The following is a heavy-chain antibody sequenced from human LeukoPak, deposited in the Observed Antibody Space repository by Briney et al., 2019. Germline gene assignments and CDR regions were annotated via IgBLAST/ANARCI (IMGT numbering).Heavy chain of an antibody. J-gene: IGHJ6*02. V-gene: IGHV1-18*01. Sequence: ASVKFSCKASGYAGTSYGISWVRQAPGQGLEWMGWGSAYNGNKNDAQKLQGRVTMTTHTSTSTAYMELRSLRSDDTAVYYCARDRMTTVTTRRYYYYGMDVWGQGTTVTVSS. CDR1: GYAGTSYG. CDR2: GSAYNGNK. D-gene: IGHD4-11*01. CDR3: ARDRMTTVTTRRYYYYGMDV.